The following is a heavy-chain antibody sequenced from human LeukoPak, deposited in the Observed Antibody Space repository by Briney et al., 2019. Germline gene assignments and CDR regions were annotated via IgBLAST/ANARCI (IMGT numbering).Heavy chain of an antibody. Sequence: SETLSLTCTVSSGSISGYFWSWIRQPPGKGLEWIGYIHYSGTTNYNPSLKSRVTMSEDTSKNQFSLKVSSVTAADTAVYYCARMGAIAGASANPDYWGQGTLVTVFS. CDR2: IHYSGTT. V-gene: IGHV4-59*01. J-gene: IGHJ4*02. D-gene: IGHD4/OR15-4a*01. CDR3: ARMGAIAGASANPDY. CDR1: SGSISGYF.